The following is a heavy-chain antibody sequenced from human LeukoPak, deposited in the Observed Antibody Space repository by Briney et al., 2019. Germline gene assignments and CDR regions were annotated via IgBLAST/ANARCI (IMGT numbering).Heavy chain of an antibody. D-gene: IGHD3-3*01. Sequence: ASVKVSCKVSGYTLTELSMHWVRQAPGKGLGRMGGFDPEDGETIYAQKFQGRVTMTEDTSTDTAYMELRSLRSDDTAIYYCARDGKGRYDFRENDYWGQGTLVTVSS. V-gene: IGHV1-24*01. CDR3: ARDGKGRYDFRENDY. J-gene: IGHJ4*02. CDR1: GYTLTELS. CDR2: FDPEDGET.